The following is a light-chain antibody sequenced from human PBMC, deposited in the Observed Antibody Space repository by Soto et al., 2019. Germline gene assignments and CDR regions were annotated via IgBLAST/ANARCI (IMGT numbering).Light chain of an antibody. Sequence: EVGVTHPPPTLSLSAWGRATLSCRASQSVSSYLAWYQQKPGQAPRLLIYDASNRATGIPARFSGSGSGTDFTLTISSLEPEDFAVYYCQQRSNWPITFGQGTRLEIK. CDR1: QSVSSY. V-gene: IGKV3-11*01. CDR3: QQRSNWPIT. CDR2: DAS. J-gene: IGKJ5*01.